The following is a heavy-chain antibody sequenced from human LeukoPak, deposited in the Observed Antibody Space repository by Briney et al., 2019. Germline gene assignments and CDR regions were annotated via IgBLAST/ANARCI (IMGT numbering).Heavy chain of an antibody. D-gene: IGHD1-26*01. J-gene: IGHJ6*02. Sequence: SETLSLTCTVSGGPISDFYWRWIRQSPEKGLEWIGNIFYSGNTNYNPSLRSRVTISVDTSKKQFSLRLTSVTAADTAVYYYARLRSGSTPPPPYYYYGLDVWGQGTTVTVSS. CDR3: ARLRSGSTPPPPYYYYGLDV. CDR2: IFYSGNT. V-gene: IGHV4-59*01. CDR1: GGPISDFY.